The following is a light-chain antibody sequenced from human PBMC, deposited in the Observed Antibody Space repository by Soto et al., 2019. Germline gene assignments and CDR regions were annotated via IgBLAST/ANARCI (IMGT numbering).Light chain of an antibody. CDR1: RSDVGGYNF. V-gene: IGLV2-11*01. J-gene: IGLJ1*01. CDR3: CSYSGPYSYV. CDR2: DVT. Sequence: QSALTQPRSVSGSPGQSVTISCTGTRSDVGGYNFVSWYQQHPGKAPKVMIYDVTKRPSGVPDRFSGSKSGNTASLTISGLQAEDEADYSCCSYSGPYSYVFGSGTKVTVL.